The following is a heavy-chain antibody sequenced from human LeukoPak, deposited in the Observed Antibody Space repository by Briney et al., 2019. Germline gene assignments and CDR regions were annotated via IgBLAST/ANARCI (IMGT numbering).Heavy chain of an antibody. D-gene: IGHD6-25*01. CDR2: IYTSGST. CDR3: ARGAYSSEFDY. V-gene: IGHV4-4*07. J-gene: IGHJ4*02. Sequence: PSETLSLTCTVSGGSISSYYWSWIRQPAGKGLEWIGRIYTSGSTSYNPSLKSRVTISVDTSKNQFSLKLSSVTAADTAVYYCARGAYSSEFDYWGQGTLVTVSS. CDR1: GGSISSYY.